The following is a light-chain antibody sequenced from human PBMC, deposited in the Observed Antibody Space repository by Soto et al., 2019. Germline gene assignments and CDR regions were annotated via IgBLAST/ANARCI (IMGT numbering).Light chain of an antibody. CDR1: SSDVGSSNL. CDR3: CSFTGSSSLYV. CDR2: EGS. Sequence: QSALTQPASVSGSPGQSIIISCTGTSSDVGSSNLVSWYQHHPGKAPKLIISEGSRRPSGVSGRFSGSKSGNTASLTISGLQLGDEADYYCCSFTGSSSLYVFGTGTKLTVL. V-gene: IGLV2-23*01. J-gene: IGLJ1*01.